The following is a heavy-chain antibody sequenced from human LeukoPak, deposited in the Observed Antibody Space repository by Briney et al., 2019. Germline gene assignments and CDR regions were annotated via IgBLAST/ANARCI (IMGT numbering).Heavy chain of an antibody. D-gene: IGHD5-18*01. J-gene: IGHJ4*02. V-gene: IGHV1-69*01. Sequence: ASVKVSCKASGGTFSSYAISWVRQAPEQGLEWMGGIIPIFGTANYAQKFQGRVTITADESTSTAYMELSSLRSEDTAVYYCARGGYSYGWFDYWGQGTLVTVSS. CDR2: IIPIFGTA. CDR3: ARGGYSYGWFDY. CDR1: GGTFSSYA.